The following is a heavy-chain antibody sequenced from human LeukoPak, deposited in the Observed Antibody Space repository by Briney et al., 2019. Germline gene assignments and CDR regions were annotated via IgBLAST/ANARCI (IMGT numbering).Heavy chain of an antibody. Sequence: PGGSLRLSCAASGFTFSDHYVDWVCQAPEKGLEWVGRSRNKANSYTTLYAASEKGRFTISRDDSKNSVYLQMSSLKTADTAVYYCARDLLMTTVDGWGQASLLTVSS. CDR3: ARDLLMTTVDG. D-gene: IGHD4-17*01. CDR2: SRNKANSYTT. J-gene: IGHJ4*02. V-gene: IGHV3-72*01. CDR1: GFTFSDHY.